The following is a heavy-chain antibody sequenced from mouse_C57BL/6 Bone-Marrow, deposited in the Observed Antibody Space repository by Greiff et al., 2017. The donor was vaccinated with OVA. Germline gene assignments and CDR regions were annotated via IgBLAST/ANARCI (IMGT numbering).Heavy chain of an antibody. CDR3: ARKGLGSNSFDY. V-gene: IGHV1-55*01. CDR2: IYPGSGST. J-gene: IGHJ2*01. Sequence: QVQLKQPGAELVKPGASVKMSCKASGYTFTSYWITWVKQRPGQGLEWIGDIYPGSGSTNYNEKFKSKATLTVDTSSSTAYMQLSSLTSEDSAVYYCARKGLGSNSFDYWGQGTTLTVSS. CDR1: GYTFTSYW. D-gene: IGHD2-5*01.